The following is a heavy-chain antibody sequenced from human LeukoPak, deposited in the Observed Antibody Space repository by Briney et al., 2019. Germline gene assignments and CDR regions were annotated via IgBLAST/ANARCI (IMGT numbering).Heavy chain of an antibody. CDR3: ARTYTNNAGYYLY. D-gene: IGHD3-22*01. J-gene: IGHJ4*02. CDR2: VFGGGGT. Sequence: GGSLRLSCAASGLSVSSTFMSWVRQTPWKGLEWVSSVFGGGGTRYADSVMGRFTISRGNSKSTLYLQMNSLRAEDTAVYYCARTYTNNAGYYLYWGQGTLVTVSS. CDR1: GLSVSSTF. V-gene: IGHV3-53*01.